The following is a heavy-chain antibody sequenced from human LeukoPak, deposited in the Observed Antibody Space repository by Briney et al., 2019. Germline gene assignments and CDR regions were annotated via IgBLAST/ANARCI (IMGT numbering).Heavy chain of an antibody. CDR1: GGSISSYY. Sequence: SETLSLTCTVSGGSISSYYWSWIRQPPGKGLEWIAYIYYSGSTNYNPSLKSRVTISVDTAKNQFSLKLSSVTAADTAVYYCARARRGSSSSGDLFDYWGQGTLVTVSS. D-gene: IGHD6-6*01. J-gene: IGHJ4*02. V-gene: IGHV4-59*01. CDR3: ARARRGSSSSGDLFDY. CDR2: IYYSGST.